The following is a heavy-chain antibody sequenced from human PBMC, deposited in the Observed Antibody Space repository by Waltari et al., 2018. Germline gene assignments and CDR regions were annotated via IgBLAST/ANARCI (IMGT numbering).Heavy chain of an antibody. J-gene: IGHJ5*02. V-gene: IGHV4-34*01. D-gene: IGHD5-18*01. CDR3: ARPLRGYSYGLGS. CDR2: INHSGST. Sequence: QFRLQQWGAGLLKPSETLSLPCAVYGGSFSGSSWSWIRQPPGKGLEWIGEINHSGSTNYNPSLKSRVTISVDTSKNQFSLKLSSVTAADTAVYYCARPLRGYSYGLGSWGQGTLVTVSS. CDR1: GGSFSGSS.